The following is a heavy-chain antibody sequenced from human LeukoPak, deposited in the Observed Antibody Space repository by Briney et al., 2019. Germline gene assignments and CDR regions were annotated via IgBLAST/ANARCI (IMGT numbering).Heavy chain of an antibody. CDR3: ARAVPSSSFPFDY. J-gene: IGHJ4*02. CDR1: GYTFTGYY. Sequence: PGGSLRLSCAASGYTFTGYYMHWVRQAPGQGLEWMGWINPNSGGTNYAQKFQGRVTMTRDTSISTAYMELSRLRSDDTAVYYCARAVPSSSFPFDYWGQGTLVTVSS. D-gene: IGHD6-13*01. CDR2: INPNSGGT. V-gene: IGHV1-2*02.